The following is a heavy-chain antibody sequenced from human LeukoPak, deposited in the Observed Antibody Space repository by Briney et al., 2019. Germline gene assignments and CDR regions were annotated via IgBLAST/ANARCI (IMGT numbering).Heavy chain of an antibody. CDR2: IIPIFGTA. CDR1: GGTFSSYA. D-gene: IGHD4-23*01. CDR3: ARDFLGGRNSGYYYYMDV. Sequence: ASVKVSCKASGGTFSSYAISWVRQAPGQGLEWMGGIIPIFGTANYAQKFQGRVTITADKSTSTAYMELSSLRSEDTAVYYCARDFLGGRNSGYYYYMDVWGKGTTVTVSS. V-gene: IGHV1-69*06. J-gene: IGHJ6*03.